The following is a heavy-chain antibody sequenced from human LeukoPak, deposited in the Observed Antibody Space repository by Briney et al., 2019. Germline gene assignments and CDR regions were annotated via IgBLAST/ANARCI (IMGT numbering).Heavy chain of an antibody. D-gene: IGHD3-3*01. CDR2: ISSSSSYI. V-gene: IGHV3-21*01. CDR1: GFTFSSYS. CDR3: ARGLKHVLRFLEWLSNFDY. Sequence: GGSLRLSCAASGFTFSSYSMNWVRQAPGKGLEWVSSISSSSSYIYYADSVKGRFTISRDNAKNSLYLQMNSLRAEDTAVYYCARGLKHVLRFLEWLSNFDYWGQGPLVTVSS. J-gene: IGHJ4*02.